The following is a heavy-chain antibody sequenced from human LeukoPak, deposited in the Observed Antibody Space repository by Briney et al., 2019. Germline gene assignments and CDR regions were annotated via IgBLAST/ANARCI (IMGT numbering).Heavy chain of an antibody. CDR3: ARAVYYYDSSGGRDAFDI. D-gene: IGHD3-22*01. Sequence: ASVKVSCKVSGYTLTELSMHWVRQAPGKGLEWMGGFDPEDGETIYAQKFQGRVTMTEDTSTDTAYMELSSLRSEDTAVYYCARAVYYYDSSGGRDAFDIWGRGTMVTVSS. CDR2: FDPEDGET. V-gene: IGHV1-24*01. CDR1: GYTLTELS. J-gene: IGHJ3*02.